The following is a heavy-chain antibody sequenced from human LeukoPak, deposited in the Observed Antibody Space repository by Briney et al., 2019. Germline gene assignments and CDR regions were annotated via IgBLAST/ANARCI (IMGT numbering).Heavy chain of an antibody. D-gene: IGHD2-2*01. CDR2: INHSGFT. Sequence: PSETLSLTCAVYGGSFSGYYWSWIRQPPGKGLEWTGEINHSGFTNYNPSLKSRVTMSIDTSKNQFSLKLSSVTAADTAVHYCARGVVVVPAAYNYYYYMDVWGKGTTVTVSS. J-gene: IGHJ6*03. V-gene: IGHV4-34*01. CDR1: GGSFSGYY. CDR3: ARGVVVVPAAYNYYYYMDV.